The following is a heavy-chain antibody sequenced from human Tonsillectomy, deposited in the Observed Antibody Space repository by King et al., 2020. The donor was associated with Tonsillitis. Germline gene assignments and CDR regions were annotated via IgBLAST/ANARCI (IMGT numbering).Heavy chain of an antibody. CDR2: VYYSGSI. V-gene: IGHV4-39*01. CDR1: VGSISSRDHY. J-gene: IGHJ4*02. D-gene: IGHD1-26*01. CDR3: ARSVSGSFDY. Sequence: QLQESGPGVVKPSETLSLTCTVSVGSISSRDHYWAWILQPPGKGLEWIGYVYYSGSIYYNPSLKSRITISGGTSGNRFSLKLSSVTAADTAVYFCARSVSGSFDYWGQGALVTVSS.